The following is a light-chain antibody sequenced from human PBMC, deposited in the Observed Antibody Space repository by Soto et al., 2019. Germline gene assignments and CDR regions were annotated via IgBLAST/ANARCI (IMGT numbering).Light chain of an antibody. J-gene: IGKJ2*01. CDR2: LGS. Sequence: DIVMTQSPLSLPVTPGEPASISCRYSQSLLHSNGYTYLDWYLQKPGQSPQLLIYLGSIRACGVTDRFSGSGSGTDFTLKISRVEAEDVGVYYCMQALQTHYSFGQGTKLESK. CDR3: MQALQTHYS. CDR1: QSLLHSNGYTY. V-gene: IGKV2-28*01.